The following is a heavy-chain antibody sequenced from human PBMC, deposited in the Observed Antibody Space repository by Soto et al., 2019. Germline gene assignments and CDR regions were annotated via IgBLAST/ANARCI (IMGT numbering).Heavy chain of an antibody. J-gene: IGHJ3*02. D-gene: IGHD2-2*01. CDR2: IYYGGST. V-gene: IGHV4-59*01. CDR1: GGSISSYY. CDR3: ARGRGGWFINQLLNAFDI. Sequence: QVQLQESGPGLVKPSETLSLTCTVSGGSISSYYWSWIRQPPGKGLEWIGYIYYGGSTNYNPSLKSRVTISVDTSKNQFSLKLCSVTAADTAVYYCARGRGGWFINQLLNAFDIWGQGTMVTVSS.